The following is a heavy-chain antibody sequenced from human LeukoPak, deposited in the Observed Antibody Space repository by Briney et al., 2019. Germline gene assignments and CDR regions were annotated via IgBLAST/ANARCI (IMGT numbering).Heavy chain of an antibody. CDR2: IYHSGST. Sequence: SETLSLTCTVSGYSISSGYYWGWIRQPPGKGLEWIGSIYHSGSTYYNPSLKSRVTISVDTSKNQFSLKLSSVTAADTAVYYCASRSTVAAAATGYWGQGTLVTVSS. V-gene: IGHV4-38-2*02. CDR1: GYSISSGYY. J-gene: IGHJ4*02. CDR3: ASRSTVAAAATGY. D-gene: IGHD6-13*01.